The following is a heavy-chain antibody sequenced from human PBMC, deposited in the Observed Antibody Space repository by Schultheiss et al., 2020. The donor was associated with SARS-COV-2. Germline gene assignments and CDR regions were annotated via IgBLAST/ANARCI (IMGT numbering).Heavy chain of an antibody. CDR1: GGSISSDY. Sequence: SETLSLTCTVSGGSISSDYWSWIRQPPGKGLEWIGYIFYSRSDNCNPSLESRVTMSVDTSKNQFSLRLTSVTAADTAVYYCARLYTSGPEFFFDFWGQGTRVTVSS. CDR3: ARLYTSGPEFFFDF. V-gene: IGHV4-59*08. D-gene: IGHD6-19*01. CDR2: IFYSRSD. J-gene: IGHJ4*02.